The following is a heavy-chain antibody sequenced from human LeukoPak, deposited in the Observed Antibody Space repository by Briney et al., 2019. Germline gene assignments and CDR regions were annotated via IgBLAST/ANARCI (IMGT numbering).Heavy chain of an antibody. CDR3: ARDWYSSSWYYYYYYYMDV. CDR2: INQDRSEK. Sequence: GGSLRLSCAASGFTFSSYWMSWVRQAPGKGLEWVANINQDRSEKYYVDSVKGRFTISRDNAKNSLYLQMNSLRAEDTAVYYCARDWYSSSWYYYYYYYMDVWGKGTTVTISS. V-gene: IGHV3-7*01. CDR1: GFTFSSYW. J-gene: IGHJ6*03. D-gene: IGHD6-13*01.